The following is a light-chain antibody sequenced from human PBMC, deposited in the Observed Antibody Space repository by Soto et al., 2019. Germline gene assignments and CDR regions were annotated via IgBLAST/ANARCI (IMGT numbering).Light chain of an antibody. V-gene: IGKV3-11*01. J-gene: IGKJ2*01. Sequence: EIVLTQSPATLSLSPGERATLSCRASQSVGTYLAWYQHSPGQAPRLLIYEAANRATGIPARFSGSGSGTDFTLTISSPEPEDFAVYYSQQRYNWPNTFGQGTKLEIK. CDR1: QSVGTY. CDR2: EAA. CDR3: QQRYNWPNT.